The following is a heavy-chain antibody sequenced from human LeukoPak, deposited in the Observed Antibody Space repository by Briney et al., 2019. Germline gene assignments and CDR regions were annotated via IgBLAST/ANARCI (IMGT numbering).Heavy chain of an antibody. D-gene: IGHD2-15*01. Sequence: GGSLRLSCAASGFTFSSYSMNWVRQAPGKGLEWVSSISSSCSYIYYADSVKGRFTISRDNAKNSLYLQMNSLRAEDTAVYYCARVLLIAPYYFDYWGQGTLVTVSS. CDR1: GFTFSSYS. CDR3: ARVLLIAPYYFDY. J-gene: IGHJ4*02. V-gene: IGHV3-21*01. CDR2: ISSSCSYI.